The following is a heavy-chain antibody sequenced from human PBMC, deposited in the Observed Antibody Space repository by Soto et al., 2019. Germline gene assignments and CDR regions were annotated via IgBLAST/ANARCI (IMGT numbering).Heavy chain of an antibody. J-gene: IGHJ3*02. CDR2: INPNSGGT. V-gene: IGHV1-2*04. Sequence: ASVKVSCKASGYTFTGYYMHWVRQAPGQGLEWMGWINPNSGGTNYAQKFQGWVTMTRDTSISTAYMGLSRLRSDDTAVYYCARDTQSHDYIWGSYRPDAFDIWGQGTTVTVSS. CDR1: GYTFTGYY. CDR3: ARDTQSHDYIWGSYRPDAFDI. D-gene: IGHD3-16*02.